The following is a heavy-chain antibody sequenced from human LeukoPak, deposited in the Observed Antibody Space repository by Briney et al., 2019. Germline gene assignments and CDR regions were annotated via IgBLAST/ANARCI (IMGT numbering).Heavy chain of an antibody. D-gene: IGHD2-2*02. CDR1: GGSFSGYY. CDR2: INRSGST. J-gene: IGHJ6*03. Sequence: SETLPLTCAVYGGSFSGYYWSWLRQPPGKGLEWIGEINRSGSTNYNPSLKSPVTISVDTSKNLFFLKLSSVTAADTAVYYCARGRSRYCSSTSCYTEDYYFYYMDVWGKGTTVTVSS. V-gene: IGHV4-34*01. CDR3: ARGRSRYCSSTSCYTEDYYFYYMDV.